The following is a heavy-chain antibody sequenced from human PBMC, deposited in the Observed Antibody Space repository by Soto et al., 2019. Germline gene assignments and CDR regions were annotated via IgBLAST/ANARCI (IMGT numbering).Heavy chain of an antibody. CDR3: ARGDYAEYLQH. J-gene: IGHJ1*01. V-gene: IGHV4-59*01. Sequence: SETLSLTCTVSGGSISSYYWSWIRQPPGKGLEWIGYIYYSGSTNYNPSLKSRVTISVDTSKNQFSLKLSSVTAADTAVYYCARGDYAEYLQHWGQGTLVTVSS. D-gene: IGHD4-17*01. CDR2: IYYSGST. CDR1: GGSISSYY.